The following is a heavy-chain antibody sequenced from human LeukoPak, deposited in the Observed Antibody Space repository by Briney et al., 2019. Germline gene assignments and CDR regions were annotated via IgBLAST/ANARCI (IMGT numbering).Heavy chain of an antibody. V-gene: IGHV2-5*01. Sequence: ESGPTLVTPTQTVTLTCTFSGFSLTSRPVGVGWIRQPPGKALEWLALVYWNDDKRYSPSLKSRLTITKDTSKNQVVLTMTNMDPVDTATYYCAHTRPAYYYDSSGYYYSAAFDIWGQGTMVTVSS. CDR1: GFSLTSRPVG. J-gene: IGHJ3*02. CDR3: AHTRPAYYYDSSGYYYSAAFDI. D-gene: IGHD3-22*01. CDR2: VYWNDDK.